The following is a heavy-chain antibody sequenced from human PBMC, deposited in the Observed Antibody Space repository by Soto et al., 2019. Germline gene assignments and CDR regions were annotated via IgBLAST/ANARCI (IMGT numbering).Heavy chain of an antibody. J-gene: IGHJ3*01. CDR1: GFTFSSYS. V-gene: IGHV3-21*01. CDR3: VRHGRITMVRGDLPDAHDL. D-gene: IGHD3-10*01. Sequence: PGGSLRLSCAASGFTFSSYSMNWVRQAPGKGLEWVSSITSSSSYTYYADAVKGRFTISRDNAKNSLYLQMNSVRAEDTAVYYCVRHGRITMVRGDLPDAHDLWGQGTMVTVSS. CDR2: ITSSSSYT.